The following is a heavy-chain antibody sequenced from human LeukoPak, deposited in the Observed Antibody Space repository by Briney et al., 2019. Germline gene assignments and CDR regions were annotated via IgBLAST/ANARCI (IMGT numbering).Heavy chain of an antibody. Sequence: GGSLRLSCAASGLTVSSNYMSWVRQAPGGGVGWVSVIYSGGSTYYAESVGGRFTISRDNSKNTLYLQMNSLRADDTAVYHCAREEVKRTTIFGAAKYYYSYMDVWGKGTTVTVSS. CDR2: IYSGGST. J-gene: IGHJ6*03. CDR3: AREEVKRTTIFGAAKYYYSYMDV. V-gene: IGHV3-53*01. CDR1: GLTVSSNY. D-gene: IGHD3-3*01.